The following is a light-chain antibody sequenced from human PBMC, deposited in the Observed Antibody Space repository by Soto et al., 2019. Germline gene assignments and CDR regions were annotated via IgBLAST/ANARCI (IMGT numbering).Light chain of an antibody. CDR2: KAS. J-gene: IGKJ1*01. CDR1: QTISSW. CDR3: QHYNSYSEA. V-gene: IGKV1-5*03. Sequence: VQMTQSPSTVSAYVGDRVTITCRASQTISSWLAWYQQKPGKAPKLLIYKASTLKSGVPSRFSGSGSGTEFTLTISSLQPDDFATYYCQHYNSYSEAFGQGTNVDIK.